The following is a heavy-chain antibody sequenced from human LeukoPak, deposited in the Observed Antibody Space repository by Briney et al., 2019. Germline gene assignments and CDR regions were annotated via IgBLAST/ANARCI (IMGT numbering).Heavy chain of an antibody. Sequence: GASVKVSCTASGYTFTSYGISWVRQAPGQGLEWMGGIIPIFGTANYAQKFQGRVTITTDESTSTAYMELSSLRSEDTAVYYCASASGDSDYYYYMDVWAKGPRSPSP. V-gene: IGHV1-69*05. CDR1: GYTFTSYG. J-gene: IGHJ6*03. CDR2: IIPIFGTA. CDR3: ASASGDSDYYYYMDV. D-gene: IGHD7-27*01.